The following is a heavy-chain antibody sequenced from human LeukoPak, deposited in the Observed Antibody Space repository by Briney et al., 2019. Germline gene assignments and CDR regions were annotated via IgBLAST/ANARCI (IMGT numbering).Heavy chain of an antibody. J-gene: IGHJ5*02. CDR2: FNPRDSST. CDR1: GYIFTNYW. CDR3: ARHYGSAWFAH. D-gene: IGHD6-25*01. Sequence: GESLRISCKTFGYIFTNYWLAWVRQMPGKGLEWVGIFNPRDSSTRYSPSFQGQVTFSADNSISTAYLQWSSLRASDTAIYYCARHYGSAWFAHWGQGTQVTVSS. V-gene: IGHV5-51*01.